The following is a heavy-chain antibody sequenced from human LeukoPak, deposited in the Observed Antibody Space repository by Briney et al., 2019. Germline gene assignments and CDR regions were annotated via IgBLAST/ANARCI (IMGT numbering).Heavy chain of an antibody. Sequence: GEPLKISCKGSGYIFTKHWIAWVRQMPAKGRKWLGIIFPGDTDTRYSPSFQGQVTISADKSISTAYLQWSSLKASDTAMYYCTRGSGSYVHWGQGTLVTVSS. V-gene: IGHV5-51*01. D-gene: IGHD2-15*01. CDR2: IFPGDTDT. J-gene: IGHJ1*01. CDR1: GYIFTKHW. CDR3: TRGSGSYVH.